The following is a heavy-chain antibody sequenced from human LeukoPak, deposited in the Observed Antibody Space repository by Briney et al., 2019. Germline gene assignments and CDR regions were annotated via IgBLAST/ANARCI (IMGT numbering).Heavy chain of an antibody. D-gene: IGHD4-23*01. CDR3: ARSKPATVVTRDYWYFDL. CDR1: GGSISSYY. Sequence: PSETLSLTCTVSGGSISSYYWSWLRQPPGKGLEGIGYIYYSGSTNYNPSLKSRVTISVDTSKNQFSLKLSSVTAADTAVYYCARSKPATVVTRDYWYFDLWGRGTLVTVSS. V-gene: IGHV4-59*01. J-gene: IGHJ2*01. CDR2: IYYSGST.